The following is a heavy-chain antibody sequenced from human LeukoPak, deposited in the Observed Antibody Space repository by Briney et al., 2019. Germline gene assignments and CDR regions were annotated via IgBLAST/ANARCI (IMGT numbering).Heavy chain of an antibody. V-gene: IGHV3-7*01. CDR2: IHEDGSVR. CDR3: ARDTLGEGEDANYAVYYFDY. Sequence: GSLRLSCAASGFTFTAYAMSWFRQAPGKGLEWVANIHEDGSVRNYADSVKGRFTISRDNGKNSLDLQMNSLRADDTAFYYCARDTLGEGEDANYAVYYFDYWGQGTVVTVSS. CDR1: GFTFTAYA. J-gene: IGHJ4*02. D-gene: IGHD4/OR15-4a*01.